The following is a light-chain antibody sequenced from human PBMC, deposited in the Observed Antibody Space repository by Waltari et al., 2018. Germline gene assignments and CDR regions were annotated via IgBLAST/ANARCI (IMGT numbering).Light chain of an antibody. V-gene: IGKV3-20*01. CDR1: QTVSSSY. Sequence: EIVLTQSPGTRSVSPGERATLSCRASQTVSSSYLAWYQQKPGQAPRLLSYGASSRATGIPDRFSGSGSGTDFTLTISRLEPEDFAVYYCQQYGSSPPRTFGQGTKVEIK. CDR2: GAS. CDR3: QQYGSSPPRT. J-gene: IGKJ1*01.